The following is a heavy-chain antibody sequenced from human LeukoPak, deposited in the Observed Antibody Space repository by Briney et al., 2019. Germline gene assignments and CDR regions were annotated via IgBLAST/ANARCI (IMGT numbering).Heavy chain of an antibody. CDR1: GGSISSGSYY. CDR2: IYYSGST. D-gene: IGHD3-10*02. V-gene: IGHV4-61*01. J-gene: IGHJ3*02. CDR3: ARDMVGVASDAFDI. Sequence: SQTLSLTCTVSGGSISSGSYYWSWIRQPPGKGLEWIGYIYYSGSTNYNPSLKGRVTISVDMSKNQFSLKLSSVTAADTAVYYCARDMVGVASDAFDIWGQGTMVTVSS.